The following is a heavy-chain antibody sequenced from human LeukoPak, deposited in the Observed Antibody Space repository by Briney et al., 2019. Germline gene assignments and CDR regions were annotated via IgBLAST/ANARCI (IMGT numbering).Heavy chain of an antibody. CDR1: GYSITSGFY. D-gene: IGHD5-24*01. J-gene: IGHJ4*02. Sequence: KTSETLSLTCTVSGYSITSGFYWGWIRQPPGQGLEWIGSIYRSGSTYYNPSLKSRVTISVDTSKNQFSLKLSSVTAADTAVYYCARLEMATIYYFDYWGQGTLVTVSS. CDR2: IYRSGST. CDR3: ARLEMATIYYFDY. V-gene: IGHV4-38-2*02.